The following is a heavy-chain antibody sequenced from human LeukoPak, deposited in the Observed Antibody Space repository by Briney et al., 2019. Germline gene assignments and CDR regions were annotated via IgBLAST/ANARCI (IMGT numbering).Heavy chain of an antibody. D-gene: IGHD3-22*01. CDR2: IYSDGTT. Sequence: PSEALSLTCSVSGASTTSYYWNWIRQAPGKGLEWIGYIYSDGTTSYSPSLRSRVTISIDTSRNQFSLKLSSVTAADAAVYYCARDTRSYDTSGYYYFDYWGQGALVTVSS. V-gene: IGHV4-59*01. CDR1: GASTTSYY. J-gene: IGHJ4*02. CDR3: ARDTRSYDTSGYYYFDY.